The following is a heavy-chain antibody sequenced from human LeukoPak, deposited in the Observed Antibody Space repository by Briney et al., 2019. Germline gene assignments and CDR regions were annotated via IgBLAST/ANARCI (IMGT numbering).Heavy chain of an antibody. CDR3: AKAEDYDFWSGYYKNWFDP. CDR1: GFTFSSYA. V-gene: IGHV3-23*01. Sequence: GGSLRLSCAASGFTFSSYAMSWVRQAPGKALEWVSALSGSGGSTYYADSVKGRFTISRDNSKNTLYLQMNSLRAEDTAVYYCAKAEDYDFWSGYYKNWFDPWGQGTLVTVSS. CDR2: LSGSGGST. J-gene: IGHJ5*02. D-gene: IGHD3-3*01.